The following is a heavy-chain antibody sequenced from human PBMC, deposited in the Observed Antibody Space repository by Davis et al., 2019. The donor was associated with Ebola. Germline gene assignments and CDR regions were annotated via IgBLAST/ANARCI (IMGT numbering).Heavy chain of an antibody. J-gene: IGHJ6*02. V-gene: IGHV3-30-3*01. CDR1: GFTFDDYA. CDR2: ISYDGSNK. Sequence: PGGSLRLSCAASGFTFDDYAMHWVRQAPGKGLEWVAVISYDGSNKYYADSVKGRFTISRDDSKNTLYLQMNSLRAEDTAVYYCARDVGDYAYYYYYYGMDVWGQGTTVTVSS. D-gene: IGHD4-17*01. CDR3: ARDVGDYAYYYYYYGMDV.